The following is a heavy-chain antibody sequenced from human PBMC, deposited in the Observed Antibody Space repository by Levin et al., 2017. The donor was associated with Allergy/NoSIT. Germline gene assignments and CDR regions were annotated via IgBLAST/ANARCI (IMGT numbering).Heavy chain of an antibody. D-gene: IGHD3-16*02. J-gene: IGHJ4*02. V-gene: IGHV3-74*01. CDR1: GFTFSTYW. CDR2: INSDGSDR. Sequence: GESLKISCAVSGFTFSTYWMHWVRQAPGKGLMWVSRINSDGSDRSYTDSVKGRFTISRDNAKNTLYLQMNSLRAEDTAMYYCASRTYRDWGQGILVTVSS. CDR3: ASRTYRD.